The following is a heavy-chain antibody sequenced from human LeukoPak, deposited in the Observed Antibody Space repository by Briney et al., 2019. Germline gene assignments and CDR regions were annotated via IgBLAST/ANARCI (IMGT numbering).Heavy chain of an antibody. V-gene: IGHV3-30*02. D-gene: IGHD6-19*01. CDR1: GLTFSSFG. CDR2: IWFDGSNK. CDR3: AKGQADIEF. J-gene: IGHJ4*02. Sequence: PGGSLRLSCVVSGLTFSSFGMHWVRQAPGKGLEWVAYIWFDGSNKYYRDSVKGRFTLSRDNSKNTLYLQMNSLRAEDTAVYYCAKGQADIEFWGQGTLVTVSS.